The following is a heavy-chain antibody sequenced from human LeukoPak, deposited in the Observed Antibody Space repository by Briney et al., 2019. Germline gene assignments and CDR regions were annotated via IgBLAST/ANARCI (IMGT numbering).Heavy chain of an antibody. D-gene: IGHD5-18*01. J-gene: IGHJ3*02. V-gene: IGHV4-59*01. CDR3: ARGGTAQPDAFDI. Sequence: SETLSLTCTVSGGSISSYYWSWIRQPPGKGLEWIGYIYYSGSTNYNPSLKSPVTLSVDTSKNQFSLKLSSVTAADTAVYYCARGGTAQPDAFDIWGQGKMVTVSS. CDR2: IYYSGST. CDR1: GGSISSYY.